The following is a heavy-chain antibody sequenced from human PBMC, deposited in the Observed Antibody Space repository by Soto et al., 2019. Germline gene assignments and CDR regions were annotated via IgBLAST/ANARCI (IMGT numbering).Heavy chain of an antibody. J-gene: IGHJ4*02. Sequence: GGSLRLSCAASGFSFSDYYMTWIRQAPGKGLEWVSYISGGGGSTIYYADSVKGRFTISRDNAKNSLFLQMNSLRAEDTAVYYCARQRGYYDSSGLDYWGQGTLVTVSS. D-gene: IGHD3-22*01. CDR2: ISGGGGSTI. V-gene: IGHV3-11*01. CDR1: GFSFSDYY. CDR3: ARQRGYYDSSGLDY.